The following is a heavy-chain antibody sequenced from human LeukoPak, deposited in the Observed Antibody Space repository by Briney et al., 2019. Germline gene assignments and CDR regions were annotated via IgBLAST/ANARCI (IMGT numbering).Heavy chain of an antibody. CDR3: ARDTHHYDSSDYHY. V-gene: IGHV4-61*02. CDR2: IYASGKT. D-gene: IGHD3-22*01. CDR1: GDSISRGRYY. Sequence: SETLSLTCTVSGDSISRGRYYWSWVRQPAGKELEWIGRIYASGKTDYNPYTPSLKSRVTISVDTSKNQFSLKLSSVTAADTAVYYCARDTHHYDSSDYHYWGQGTLVTVSS. J-gene: IGHJ4*02.